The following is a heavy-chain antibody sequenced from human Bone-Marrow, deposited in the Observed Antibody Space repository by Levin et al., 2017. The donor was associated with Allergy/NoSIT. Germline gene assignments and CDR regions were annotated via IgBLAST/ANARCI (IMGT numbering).Heavy chain of an antibody. D-gene: IGHD4-11*01. CDR2: INPLSSDI. CDR3: VTHTVTENWYFDL. J-gene: IGHJ2*01. Sequence: PGGSLRLSCEGSGFPLRNFYINWVRQAPGKGLEWLSSINPLSSDIFYADSVKGRFTISRDNAKNSVYLQMSSLRAEDTAVYYCVTHTVTENWYFDLWGRGTLVTVSS. V-gene: IGHV3-21*01. CDR1: GFPLRNFY.